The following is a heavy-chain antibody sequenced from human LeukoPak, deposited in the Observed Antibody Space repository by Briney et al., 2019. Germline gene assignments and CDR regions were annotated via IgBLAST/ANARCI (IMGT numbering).Heavy chain of an antibody. V-gene: IGHV1-69*05. D-gene: IGHD3-22*01. J-gene: IGHJ4*02. Sequence: SVKVSCKASGGTFSSYAISWVRQAPGQGLEWMGRIIPIFGTANYAQKFQGRVTITTDESTSTAYMELSSLRSVDTAVYYCAREYGVWDSSGYSYYFDYWGQGTLVTVSS. CDR1: GGTFSSYA. CDR3: AREYGVWDSSGYSYYFDY. CDR2: IIPIFGTA.